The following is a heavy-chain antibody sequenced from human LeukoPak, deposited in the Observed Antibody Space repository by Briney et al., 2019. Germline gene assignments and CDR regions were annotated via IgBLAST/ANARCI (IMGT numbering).Heavy chain of an antibody. V-gene: IGHV4-61*01. J-gene: IGHJ6*03. CDR2: IYYSGST. CDR1: GGSVSSGSYY. D-gene: IGHD3-22*01. Sequence: SETLSLTCTVSGGSVSSGSYYWSWIRLPPGKGLEWIGYIYYSGSTNYNPSLKSRVTISVDTSKNQFSLKLSSVTAADTAVYYCARVEYYYDSSGYSYYMDVWGKGTTVTVSS. CDR3: ARVEYYYDSSGYSYYMDV.